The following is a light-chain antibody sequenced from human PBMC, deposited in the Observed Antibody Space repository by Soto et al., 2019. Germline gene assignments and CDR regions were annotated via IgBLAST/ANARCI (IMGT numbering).Light chain of an antibody. J-gene: IGKJ4*01. CDR1: QSVGSK. CDR3: QQYDTWPLT. CDR2: GAS. Sequence: VMTQSPATLSVSPGERATLSCRASQSVGSKLAWYQQKPGQAHRLLIYGASTRATGIPARFSGSGSGTEFTLTISSLQSEDFEVYFCQQYDTWPLTFGGGAKVEIK. V-gene: IGKV3-15*01.